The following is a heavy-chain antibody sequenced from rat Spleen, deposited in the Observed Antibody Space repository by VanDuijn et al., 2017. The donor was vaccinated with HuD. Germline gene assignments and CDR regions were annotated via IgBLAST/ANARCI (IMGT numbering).Heavy chain of an antibody. Sequence: EVQLVESDGGLVQPGRSLKLSCAASGFTFSDYYMAWVRQAPTKGLEWVAAISYDGITTYYRESVKGRFTISRDNAKSTLYLQMNSLRSEDTATYYCARHGYNSYFDYWGQGVMVTVSS. CDR3: ARHGYNSYFDY. D-gene: IGHD1-9*01. CDR2: ISYDGITT. J-gene: IGHJ2*01. CDR1: GFTFSDYY. V-gene: IGHV5-29*01.